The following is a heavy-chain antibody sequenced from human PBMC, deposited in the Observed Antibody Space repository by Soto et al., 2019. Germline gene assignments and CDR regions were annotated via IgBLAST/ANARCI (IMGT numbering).Heavy chain of an antibody. CDR2: IWADGSNR. D-gene: IGHD3-22*01. J-gene: IGHJ4*02. V-gene: IGHV3-33*03. CDR3: ARGPDRSGFDS. CDR1: GFTFNSYN. Sequence: QVPLVESGGGVVQPGRSLRLSCATSGFTFNSYNIHWVRQAPGRGLEWVAIIWADGSNRYYADSVQGRMSISRDDSKNTVYLQIHSLRAEDTAVYYCARGPDRSGFDSWGQGTLVTVSS.